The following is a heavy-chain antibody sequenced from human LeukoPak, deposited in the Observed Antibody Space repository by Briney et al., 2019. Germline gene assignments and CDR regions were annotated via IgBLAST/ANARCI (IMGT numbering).Heavy chain of an antibody. CDR3: ARHCSSTSCYILGAFDI. Sequence: ASETLSLTCTVSGGSISSYYWSWIRQPPGKGLEWIGYIYYSGSTSYNPSLKSRVTISVDTSKNQFSLKLSSVTAADTAVYYCARHCSSTSCYILGAFDIWGQGTVVTVSS. D-gene: IGHD2-2*02. V-gene: IGHV4-59*01. CDR2: IYYSGST. J-gene: IGHJ3*02. CDR1: GGSISSYY.